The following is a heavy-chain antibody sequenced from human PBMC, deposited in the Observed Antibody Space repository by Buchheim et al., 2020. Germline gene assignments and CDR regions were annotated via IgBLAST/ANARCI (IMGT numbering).Heavy chain of an antibody. V-gene: IGHV3-23*01. D-gene: IGHD1-26*01. Sequence: EVQLLESGGGLVQPGGSLRLSCAASGFTFSSYAMSWVRQAPGKGLEWVSAISGSGGSTYYADSVKGWFTISRDNSKNTLYLQMNSLRAEDTAVYYCAKAPPQSGSYYPNTYFDYWGQGTL. CDR1: GFTFSSYA. CDR2: ISGSGGST. CDR3: AKAPPQSGSYYPNTYFDY. J-gene: IGHJ4*02.